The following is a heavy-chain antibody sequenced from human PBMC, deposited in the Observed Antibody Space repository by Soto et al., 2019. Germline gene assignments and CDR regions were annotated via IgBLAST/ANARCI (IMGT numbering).Heavy chain of an antibody. CDR3: ARDPAVTTYFVY. V-gene: IGHV3-66*01. CDR2: MYGGGGT. CDR1: GFTVSSNY. J-gene: IGHJ4*02. Sequence: EVQLVESGGGLVQPGGSLRLSCAASGFTVSSNYMSWVSQAPGKGLECVSVMYGGGGTYYADSVKGRFTISRDNSKNTLYLQMNSLRAEDTAVYYCARDPAVTTYFVYWGQGTLVTVSS. D-gene: IGHD4-17*01.